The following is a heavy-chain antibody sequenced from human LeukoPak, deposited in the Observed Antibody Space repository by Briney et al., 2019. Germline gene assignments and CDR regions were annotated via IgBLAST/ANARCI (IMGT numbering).Heavy chain of an antibody. CDR2: ISTYNGNT. CDR1: GYTFTGYY. J-gene: IGHJ6*02. V-gene: IGHV1-18*04. Sequence: ASVKVSCKASGYTFTGYYMHWVRQAPGQGLEWMGWISTYNGNTNYAQKFQGRVTMTTDTSATSAYMELRSLRSDDTAVYWCARGGHNYGMDVWGQGTTVTVSS. CDR3: ARGGHNYGMDV.